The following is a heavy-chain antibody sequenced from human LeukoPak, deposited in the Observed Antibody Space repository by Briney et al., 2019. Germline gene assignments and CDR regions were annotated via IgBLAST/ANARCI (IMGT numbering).Heavy chain of an antibody. CDR1: GGSISSSSYY. CDR2: INHSGST. J-gene: IGHJ5*02. Sequence: SETLSLTCTVSGGSISSSSYYWGWIRQPPGKGLEWIGEINHSGSTNYNPSLKSRVTISVDTSKNQFSLKLSSVTAADTAVYYCARDVVVVVPAASTWFDPWGQGTLVTVSS. D-gene: IGHD2-2*01. V-gene: IGHV4-39*07. CDR3: ARDVVVVVPAASTWFDP.